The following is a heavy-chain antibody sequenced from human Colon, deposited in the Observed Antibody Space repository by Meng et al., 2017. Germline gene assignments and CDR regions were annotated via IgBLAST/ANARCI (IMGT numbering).Heavy chain of an antibody. CDR3: ARSVRLGVAGKSGAY. D-gene: IGHD6-19*01. CDR2: INHTGNT. Sequence: QGQLRQGGAGLLKPSETLSLTCAVYGGSFSGYSWRWIRQPPGKGLEWIGEINHTGNTSYNPSLKSRLTISVDTSKNQFSLNLSSVTAADTALYYCARSVRLGVAGKSGAYWGQGTLVTVSS. CDR1: GGSFSGYS. V-gene: IGHV4-34*01. J-gene: IGHJ4*02.